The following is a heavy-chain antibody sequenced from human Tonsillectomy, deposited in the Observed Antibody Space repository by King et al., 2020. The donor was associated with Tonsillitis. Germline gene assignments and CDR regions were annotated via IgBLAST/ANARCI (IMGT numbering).Heavy chain of an antibody. CDR2: IIPILGIA. Sequence: VQLVESGAEVKKPGSSVKVSCTASGGTFSSYAISWVRQAPGQGLEWMGRIIPILGIANYAQKFQGRVTITADKSTSTAYMELSSLRSADTAVYYCATGANYYDSSGPFDYWGQGTLVTVSS. CDR3: ATGANYYDSSGPFDY. V-gene: IGHV1-69*09. J-gene: IGHJ4*02. D-gene: IGHD3-22*01. CDR1: GGTFSSYA.